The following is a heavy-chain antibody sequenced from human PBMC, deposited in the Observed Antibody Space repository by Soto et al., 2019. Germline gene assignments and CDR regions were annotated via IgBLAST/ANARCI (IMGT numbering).Heavy chain of an antibody. CDR2: IKGDGSEK. Sequence: VGSLRLSCAASGFTFSTYWMSWVRQAPGKGPEWVANIKGDGSEKNYGDSVKGRFTVSRDNAKNSLYLQMNSLGVEDTAVYYCARAYSYIYFWGRGALVTVSS. J-gene: IGHJ4*02. V-gene: IGHV3-7*04. CDR1: GFTFSTYW. CDR3: ARAYSYIYF. D-gene: IGHD4-4*01.